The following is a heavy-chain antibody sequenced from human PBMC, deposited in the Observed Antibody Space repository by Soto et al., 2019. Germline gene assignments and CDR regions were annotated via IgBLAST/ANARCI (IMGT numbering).Heavy chain of an antibody. CDR2: INTSNDNK. CDR3: ARDPGAASFYV. V-gene: IGHV1-18*01. CDR1: GYTFTNYV. J-gene: IGHJ1*01. D-gene: IGHD3-16*02. Sequence: ASVKVSCKASGYTFTNYVISWVRRAPGEGLEWVGWINTSNDNKLYAQKLQGRLTLTTDTSTSTAYMDLTTLRSDDTAVYFCARDPGAASFYVWAQGTLVTVSS.